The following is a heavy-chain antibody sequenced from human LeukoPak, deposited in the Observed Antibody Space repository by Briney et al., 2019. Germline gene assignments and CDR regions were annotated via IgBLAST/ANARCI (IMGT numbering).Heavy chain of an antibody. Sequence: NTSETLSLTCTVSGGSISSYYWIWIRQPPGKGLEWIGYIYYSGSTNYNPSLKGRVTMSVDTSKNQFSLNLSSVTAADTAVYYCARGIGWLPDYWGQGTLVSVSS. CDR3: ARGIGWLPDY. CDR2: IYYSGST. CDR1: GGSISSYY. D-gene: IGHD6-19*01. V-gene: IGHV4-59*01. J-gene: IGHJ4*02.